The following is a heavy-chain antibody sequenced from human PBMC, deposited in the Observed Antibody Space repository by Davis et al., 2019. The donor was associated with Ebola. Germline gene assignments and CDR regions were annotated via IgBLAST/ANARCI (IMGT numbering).Heavy chain of an antibody. D-gene: IGHD4-17*01. Sequence: SETLSLTCAVYGGSFSGYYWSWIRQPPGKGLEWIGEINHSGSTNYNPSLKSRVTISVDTSKNQFSLKLSSVTAADTAVYYCARHYLRSTPHGDYVGGGGYFDYWGQGTLVTVSS. CDR1: GGSFSGYY. CDR2: INHSGST. V-gene: IGHV4-34*01. CDR3: ARHYLRSTPHGDYVGGGGYFDY. J-gene: IGHJ4*02.